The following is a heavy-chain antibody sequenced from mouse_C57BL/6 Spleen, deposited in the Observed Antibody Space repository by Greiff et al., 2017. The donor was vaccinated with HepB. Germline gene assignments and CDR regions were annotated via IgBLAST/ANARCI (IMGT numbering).Heavy chain of an antibody. D-gene: IGHD2-12*01. CDR1: GYTFTDYN. CDR3: ARHDVGFAY. Sequence: EVQLQQSGPELVKPGASVKIPCKASGYTFTDYNMDWVKQSHGKSLEWIGDINPNNGGTIYNQKFKGKATLTVDKSSSTAYMELRSLTSEEPAVYYCARHDVGFAYWGQGTLVTVSA. V-gene: IGHV1-18*01. J-gene: IGHJ3*01. CDR2: INPNNGGT.